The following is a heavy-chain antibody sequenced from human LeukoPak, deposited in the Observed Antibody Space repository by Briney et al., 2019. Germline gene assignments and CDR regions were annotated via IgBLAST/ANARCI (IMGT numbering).Heavy chain of an antibody. Sequence: GASVKVSCKASGYTFTGYYMHWVRQAPGQGLEWMGWINPNSGGTSYVQRFQGRVTMTRDTSISTAYMELSSLRSDDTAVYYCARGEYYDRSAYCFDWGQGTLVTVSS. V-gene: IGHV1-2*02. D-gene: IGHD3-22*01. J-gene: IGHJ4*02. CDR3: ARGEYYDRSAYCFD. CDR2: INPNSGGT. CDR1: GYTFTGYY.